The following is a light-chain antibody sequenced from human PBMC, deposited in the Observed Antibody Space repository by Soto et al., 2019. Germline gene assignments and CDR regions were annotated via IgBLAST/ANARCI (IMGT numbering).Light chain of an antibody. CDR3: QLYGSSSWT. J-gene: IGKJ1*01. CDR1: QGVSSSY. V-gene: IGKV3-20*01. Sequence: EIVLTQSPGTLSLSPGEIATLSCRASQGVSSSYLAWYQQKFGQAPRLLIYGASSRATGIPDRFSGSGSGTDFTLTISRLEPEDFAVYYCQLYGSSSWTFGQGTKVEIK. CDR2: GAS.